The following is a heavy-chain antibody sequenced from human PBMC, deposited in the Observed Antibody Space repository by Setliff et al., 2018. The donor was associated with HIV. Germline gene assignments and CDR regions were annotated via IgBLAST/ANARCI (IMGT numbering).Heavy chain of an antibody. D-gene: IGHD1-26*01. Sequence: SETLSLTCTVAGGSISSGSYYWSWIRQPAGKGLEWIGHIYTSGSTNYNPSLKSRVTISVDTSKNQFSLKLSFVTAADTAVYYCARGATREFIVGATIFDYWGQGTLVTVSS. V-gene: IGHV4-61*09. J-gene: IGHJ4*02. CDR2: IYTSGST. CDR3: ARGATREFIVGATIFDY. CDR1: GGSISSGSYY.